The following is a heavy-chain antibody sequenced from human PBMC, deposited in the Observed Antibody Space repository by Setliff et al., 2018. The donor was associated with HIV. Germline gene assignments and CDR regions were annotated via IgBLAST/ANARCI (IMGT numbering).Heavy chain of an antibody. CDR3: ARDSGSYCTNGVCPPGYYMDV. Sequence: ASVKVSCKASGYTFTTYSIHWVRQAPGQSLEWMGWINVGKGDTKYSQVRDRVTMTRDTSISTAYMELSRLRSDDTAVYYCARDSGSYCTNGVCPPGYYMDVWGKGTTVTVSS. CDR1: GYTFTTYS. CDR2: INVGKGDT. J-gene: IGHJ6*03. V-gene: IGHV1-3*01. D-gene: IGHD2-8*01.